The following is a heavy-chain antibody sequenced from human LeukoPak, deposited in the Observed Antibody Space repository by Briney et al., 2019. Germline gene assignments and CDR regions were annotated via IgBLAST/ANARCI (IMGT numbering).Heavy chain of an antibody. CDR3: VRDLGVDTSMIFFDY. J-gene: IGHJ4*02. CDR2: ISAYNGNT. Sequence: GASVKVSCKASGGTFSSYAISWVRQAPGQGLEWMGWISAYNGNTKSAQKFQGRVTMTTDTSTSTAYMEVRSLRSDDTAVFYCVRDLGVDTSMIFFDYWGQGTLVTVSS. CDR1: GGTFSSYA. D-gene: IGHD5-18*01. V-gene: IGHV1-18*01.